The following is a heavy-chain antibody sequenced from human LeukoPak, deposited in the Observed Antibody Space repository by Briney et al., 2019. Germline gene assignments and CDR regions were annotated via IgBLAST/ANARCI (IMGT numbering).Heavy chain of an antibody. CDR2: INGDGTWP. V-gene: IGHV3-74*01. J-gene: IGHJ3*02. Sequence: GGSLRVSCVASGVTFSDHWMHWVRQGPGKGLVWVSRINGDGTWPSYADSVKGRFTISRDNAKNTLYLQMDSLGAEDTALYYCLRERCTWPHQTDAFDIWGQGTMVTVSS. CDR3: LRERCTWPHQTDAFDI. CDR1: GVTFSDHW. D-gene: IGHD2-8*01.